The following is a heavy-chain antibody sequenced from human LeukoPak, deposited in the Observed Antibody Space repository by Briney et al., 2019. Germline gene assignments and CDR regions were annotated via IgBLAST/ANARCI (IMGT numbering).Heavy chain of an antibody. CDR2: ISGHKGNT. J-gene: IGHJ4*02. CDR1: GYTFTTYG. CDR3: ARDHVPRGDGYNYYEY. D-gene: IGHD5-24*01. V-gene: IGHV1-18*01. Sequence: ASVKVPCKTSGYTFTTYGISWVRQAPGQGLEWMGWISGHKGNTIYAQKLRGRVTMTTDTSTTTAYMDLRSLRPDDTAVYYCARDHVPRGDGYNYYEYWGQGTLVTVSS.